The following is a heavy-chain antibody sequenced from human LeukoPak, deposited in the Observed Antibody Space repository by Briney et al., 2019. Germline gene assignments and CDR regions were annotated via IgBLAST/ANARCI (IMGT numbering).Heavy chain of an antibody. Sequence: ASVKVSCKASGYTFTSYYMHWVRQAPGQGLEWMGIINPSGGSTSYAQKFQGRATMTRDMSTSTVYMELSSLRSEDTAVYYCARVGAAALSLLDYWGQGTLVTVSS. V-gene: IGHV1-46*01. J-gene: IGHJ4*02. D-gene: IGHD6-13*01. CDR2: INPSGGST. CDR3: ARVGAAALSLLDY. CDR1: GYTFTSYY.